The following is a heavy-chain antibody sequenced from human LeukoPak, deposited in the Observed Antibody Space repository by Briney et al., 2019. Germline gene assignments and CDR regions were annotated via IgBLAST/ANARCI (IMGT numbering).Heavy chain of an antibody. J-gene: IGHJ5*02. CDR3: AIFREIITMVQGAAALRNRFDP. CDR2: INPNSGGT. D-gene: IGHD3-10*01. V-gene: IGHV1-2*02. Sequence: GASVRVSRKASGYTFTGYYMHWVRQAPGQGLEWMGWINPNSGGTNYAQKFQGRVTMTRDTSISTAYMELSRLRSDDTAVYYCAIFREIITMVQGAAALRNRFDPWGQGTLVTVSS. CDR1: GYTFTGYY.